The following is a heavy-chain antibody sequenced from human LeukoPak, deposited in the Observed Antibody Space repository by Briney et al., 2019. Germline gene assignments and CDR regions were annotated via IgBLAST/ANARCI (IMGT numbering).Heavy chain of an antibody. CDR3: ATDPSGWYVFDY. V-gene: IGHV1-24*01. J-gene: IGHJ4*02. Sequence: ASVKASCKVSGYTLTELSMHWVRQAPGKGLEWMGGFDPEDGETIYAQRFRGRVTMTEDTSTDTAYMELSSLRSEDTAVYYCATDPSGWYVFDYWGQGTLVTVSS. CDR1: GYTLTELS. CDR2: FDPEDGET. D-gene: IGHD6-19*01.